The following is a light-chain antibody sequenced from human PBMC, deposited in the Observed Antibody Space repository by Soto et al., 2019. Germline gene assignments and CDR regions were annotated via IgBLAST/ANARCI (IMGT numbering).Light chain of an antibody. CDR1: QSVSTSY. Sequence: EIVLTQSPGTLSLSPGERATLSCRASQSVSTSYLAWYQQKPGQAPRLLIYGASSRATGIPDRFSGSGFGADFTHTITRLEPEDFAVYYCQQYGSVPLTFGGGTKVEIK. J-gene: IGKJ4*01. CDR3: QQYGSVPLT. V-gene: IGKV3-20*01. CDR2: GAS.